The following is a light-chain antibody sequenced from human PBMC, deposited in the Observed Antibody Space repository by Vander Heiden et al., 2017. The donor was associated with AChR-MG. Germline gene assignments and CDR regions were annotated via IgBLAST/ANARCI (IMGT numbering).Light chain of an antibody. Sequence: QAVVTQDPSLAVSPGGTVTLTRGSSTGAVTSGHLPSWFLPKPAHAPRTLIHHTRDKDSWTPARFSGSLLGAKAALTLSGAQPEDEADYYCKLSYSGAWVFGGGTKLTV. CDR1: TGAVTSGHL. V-gene: IGLV7-46*01. CDR2: HTR. CDR3: KLSYSGAWV. J-gene: IGLJ3*02.